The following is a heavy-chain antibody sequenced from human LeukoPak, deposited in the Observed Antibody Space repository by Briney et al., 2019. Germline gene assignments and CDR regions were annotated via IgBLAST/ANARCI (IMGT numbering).Heavy chain of an antibody. CDR3: ARESNEYSSSPSFDY. CDR1: GFTFSSYS. V-gene: IGHV3-21*01. Sequence: GSLRLSCAASGFTFSSYSMNWVRQAPGKGLEWVSSISSSSSYIYYADSVKGRFTISRDNAKNSLYLQMNGLRAEDTAVYYCARESNEYSSSPSFDYWGQGTLVTVSS. CDR2: ISSSSSYI. J-gene: IGHJ4*02. D-gene: IGHD6-6*01.